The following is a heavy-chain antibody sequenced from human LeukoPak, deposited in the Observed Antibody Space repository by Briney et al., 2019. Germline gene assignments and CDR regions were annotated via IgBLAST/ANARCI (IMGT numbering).Heavy chain of an antibody. Sequence: ASVKVSCKASGYTFSSYAISWVRQAPGRGLEWMGWIIPIFGIANYAQKFQGRVTITADKSTSTACMELSSLRSEDTAVYYCPRSRPQGQGYSSSTSIYNREFGDYDYGMDVSGQGTTVT. D-gene: IGHD2-2*01. CDR2: IIPIFGIA. V-gene: IGHV1-69*10. J-gene: IGHJ6*02. CDR1: GYTFSSYA. CDR3: PRSRPQGQGYSSSTSIYNREFGDYDYGMDV.